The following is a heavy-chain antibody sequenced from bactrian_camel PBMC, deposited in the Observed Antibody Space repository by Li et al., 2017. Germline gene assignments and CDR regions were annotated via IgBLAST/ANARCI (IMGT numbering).Heavy chain of an antibody. CDR1: GFSYALYC. J-gene: IGHJ6*01. CDR2: INSDSVSDGRT. D-gene: IGHD3*01. Sequence: QVQLVESGGGSVQAGGSLRLSCAASGFSYALYCMAWFRQGSGKEREGVATINSDSVSDGRTTYADSVKSRLTISRDNANHTLYLQMNSLEPEDTALYHCAARRLGVAWCPTPAPGYFSNWGQGTQVTVS. CDR3: AARRLGVAWCPTPAPGYFSN. V-gene: IGHV3S61*01.